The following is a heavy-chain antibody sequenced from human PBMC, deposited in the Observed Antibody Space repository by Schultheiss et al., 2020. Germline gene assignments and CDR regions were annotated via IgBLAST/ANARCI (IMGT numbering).Heavy chain of an antibody. CDR3: ARRWGVVTATYFDY. V-gene: IGHV1-8*01. CDR2: MNPNSGNT. J-gene: IGHJ4*02. Sequence: ASVKVSCKASGYTFTSYDINWVRQATGQGLEWMGWMNPNSGNTGYAQKFQGRVTMTRNTSISTAYMELSSLRSEDTAVYYCARRWGVVTATYFDYWGQGTLVTVSS. CDR1: GYTFTSYD. D-gene: IGHD2-21*02.